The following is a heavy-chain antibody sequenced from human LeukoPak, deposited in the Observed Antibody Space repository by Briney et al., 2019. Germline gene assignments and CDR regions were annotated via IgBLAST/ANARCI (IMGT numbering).Heavy chain of an antibody. CDR2: IDRDGSST. J-gene: IGHJ5*02. Sequence: GGSLRLSCAASGFTFSTYWMHWVRQAPGKGLVWVSRIDRDGSSTSYADSVKGRFTISRDNAKNTLYLQMNSLRAEDTAVYYCARDVYSGISNSATNWFDPWGQGTLVTVSS. CDR1: GFTFSTYW. CDR3: ARDVYSGISNSATNWFDP. D-gene: IGHD1-26*01. V-gene: IGHV3-74*01.